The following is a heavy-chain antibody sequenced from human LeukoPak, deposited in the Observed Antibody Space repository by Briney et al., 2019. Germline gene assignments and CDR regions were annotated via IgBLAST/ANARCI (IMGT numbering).Heavy chain of an antibody. Sequence: GGSLRLSCAASGFTFSSYAMSWVRQAPGKGLEWVSVISGTGDSIYYADSVKGRFTISRDNSKNTLYLQMNSLRAEDTAVYYCAKGGYSYGYYFDYWGQGTLVTVSS. D-gene: IGHD5-18*01. CDR3: AKGGYSYGYYFDY. J-gene: IGHJ4*02. V-gene: IGHV3-23*01. CDR2: ISGTGDSI. CDR1: GFTFSSYA.